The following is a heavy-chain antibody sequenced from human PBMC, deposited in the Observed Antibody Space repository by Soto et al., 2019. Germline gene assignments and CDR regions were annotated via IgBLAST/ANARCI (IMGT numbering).Heavy chain of an antibody. J-gene: IGHJ5*02. CDR3: ATTSSSWYGGGFWFDP. CDR2: MNPNSGNT. D-gene: IGHD6-13*01. Sequence: ASVKVSCKASGYTFTSYDINWVRQATGQGLEWMGWMNPNSGNTGYAQKFQGRVTMTRNTSISTAYMELSSLRSEDTAVYYCATTSSSWYGGGFWFDPWGQGTLVTVSS. CDR1: GYTFTSYD. V-gene: IGHV1-8*01.